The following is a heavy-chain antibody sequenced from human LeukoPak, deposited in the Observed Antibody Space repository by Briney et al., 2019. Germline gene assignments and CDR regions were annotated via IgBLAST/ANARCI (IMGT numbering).Heavy chain of an antibody. CDR3: ARDRGGLRHFDWLSWFDP. V-gene: IGHV1-18*01. Sequence: ASVKVSCKASGYTFTSYGISWVRRAPGQGLEWMGWISAYNGNTNYAQKLQGRVTMTTDTSTSTAYMELRSLRSDDTAVYYCARDRGGLRHFDWLSWFDPWGQGTLVTVSS. CDR1: GYTFTSYG. J-gene: IGHJ5*02. D-gene: IGHD3-9*01. CDR2: ISAYNGNT.